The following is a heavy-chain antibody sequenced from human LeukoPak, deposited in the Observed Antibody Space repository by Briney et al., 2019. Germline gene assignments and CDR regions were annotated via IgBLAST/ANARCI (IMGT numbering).Heavy chain of an antibody. CDR3: ARERWGASDQGSRPHKYLDY. CDR1: GFTVSSNY. CDR2: IYSGGST. Sequence: GGSLRLSCAASGFTVSSNYMSWVRRAPGKGLGWVSVIYSGGSTYYAASVKGRFTISRDNSKNTLYLQMNSLRAEDTAVYYCARERWGASDQGSRPHKYLDYWGQGTLVTVSS. D-gene: IGHD3-16*01. V-gene: IGHV3-66*01. J-gene: IGHJ4*02.